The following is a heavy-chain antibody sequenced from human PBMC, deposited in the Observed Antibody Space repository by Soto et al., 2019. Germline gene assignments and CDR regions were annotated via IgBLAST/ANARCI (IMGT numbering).Heavy chain of an antibody. CDR2: IYYSGST. Sequence: QLQLQESGPGLVKPSETLSLTCTVSGGSISSSSYYWGWIRQPPGKGLEWIGSIYYSGSTYYNPSLKSRVTISVDTSKNQFSLKLSSVTAADTAVYYCARHRPTILGEPYYFDYWGQGTLVTVSS. V-gene: IGHV4-39*01. CDR3: ARHRPTILGEPYYFDY. D-gene: IGHD5-12*01. J-gene: IGHJ4*02. CDR1: GGSISSSSYY.